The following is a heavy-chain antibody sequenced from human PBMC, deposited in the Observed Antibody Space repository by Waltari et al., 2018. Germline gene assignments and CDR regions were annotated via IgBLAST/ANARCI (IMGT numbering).Heavy chain of an antibody. V-gene: IGHV4-34*01. J-gene: IGHJ4*02. CDR2: INHSGST. CDR1: GGSFSGYY. D-gene: IGHD3-10*01. CDR3: ARARGWFVSYYFDY. Sequence: QVQLQQWGAGLLKPSETLSLTCAVYGGSFSGYYWSWIRQPPGKGLEWIGEINHSGSTNYNPSLKSRVTISVDTSKNQFSLKVSSVTAADTAVYYCARARGWFVSYYFDYWGQGTLVTVSS.